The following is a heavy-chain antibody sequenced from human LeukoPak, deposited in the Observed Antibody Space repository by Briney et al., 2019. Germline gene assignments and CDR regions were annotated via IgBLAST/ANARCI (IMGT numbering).Heavy chain of an antibody. CDR2: IYDSEGT. Sequence: SETLSLTCTVSGVSISNAGYLWRWIRQPPGKGLEYIGYIYDSEGTYYNPSLKSRVTVSVDRSKNQFSLKVYSVFAADTAVYYCASGIAYYQPSKNAFDFWGQGTMVIVSS. J-gene: IGHJ3*01. V-gene: IGHV4-30-2*01. D-gene: IGHD2-2*01. CDR3: ASGIAYYQPSKNAFDF. CDR1: GVSISNAGYL.